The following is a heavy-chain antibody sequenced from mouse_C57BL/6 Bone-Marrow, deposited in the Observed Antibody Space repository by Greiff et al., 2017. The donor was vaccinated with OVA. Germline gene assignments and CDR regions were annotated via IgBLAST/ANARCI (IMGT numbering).Heavy chain of an antibody. J-gene: IGHJ4*01. CDR2: ISDGGSYT. CDR3: ARDDYDGPYYAMDY. CDR1: GFTFSSYA. D-gene: IGHD2-4*01. Sequence: EVQRVESGGGLVKPGGSLKLSCAASGFTFSSYAMSWVRQTPEKRLEWVATISDGGSYTYYPDNVKGRFTISRDNAKNNLYLQMSHLKSEDTAMYYCARDDYDGPYYAMDYWGQGTSVTVSS. V-gene: IGHV5-4*01.